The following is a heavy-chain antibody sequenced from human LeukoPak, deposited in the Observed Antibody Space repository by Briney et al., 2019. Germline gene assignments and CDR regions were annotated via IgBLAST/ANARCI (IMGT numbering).Heavy chain of an antibody. V-gene: IGHV4-4*02. CDR3: ARYDSSIAVAGMGFDY. J-gene: IGHJ4*02. Sequence: SGTLSLTCAGSGGSISSSNWWSWVRQPPGKGLEWIGEIYHSGSTNYNPSLKSRVTISVDKSKNQFSLKLSSVTAADTAVYYCARYDSSIAVAGMGFDYWGQGTLVTVSS. D-gene: IGHD6-19*01. CDR1: GGSISSSNW. CDR2: IYHSGST.